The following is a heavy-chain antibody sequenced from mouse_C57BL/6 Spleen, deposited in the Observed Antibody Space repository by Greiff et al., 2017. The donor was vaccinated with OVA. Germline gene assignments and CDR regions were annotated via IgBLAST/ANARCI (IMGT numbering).Heavy chain of an antibody. Sequence: VQLQQPGTELVKPGASVKLSCKASGYTFTSYWMHWVKQRPGQGLEWIGNINPSNGGTNYNEKFKSKATLTVDKSSSTAYMQLSSLTSEDSAVYYCARGRYYGSSSYWYFDVWGTGTTVTVSS. CDR2: INPSNGGT. CDR3: ARGRYYGSSSYWYFDV. V-gene: IGHV1-53*01. D-gene: IGHD1-1*01. J-gene: IGHJ1*03. CDR1: GYTFTSYW.